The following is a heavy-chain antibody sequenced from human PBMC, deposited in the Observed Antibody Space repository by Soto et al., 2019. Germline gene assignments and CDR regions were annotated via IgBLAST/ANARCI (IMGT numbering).Heavy chain of an antibody. CDR3: SRFVGSGGSEYYFDH. CDR2: ISNDGNNN. J-gene: IGHJ4*02. V-gene: IGHV3-30-3*02. CDR1: GFTFRSYA. Sequence: QVQPVESGGGVVQPGRSLRLSCVVSGFTFRSYAMHWVRQAPGKGLEWVAVISNDGNNNYHADSVKGRFTISRDNSKNTLYLHMDSLRAEDTALYYCSRFVGSGGSEYYFDHWGQGIQVIVST. D-gene: IGHD3-3*01.